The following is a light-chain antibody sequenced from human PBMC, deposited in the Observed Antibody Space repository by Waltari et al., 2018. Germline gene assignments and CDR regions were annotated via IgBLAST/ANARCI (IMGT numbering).Light chain of an antibody. CDR3: QQRASWPPGT. J-gene: IGKJ4*01. CDR2: DAY. V-gene: IGKV3-11*01. CDR1: QSISRN. Sequence: EIVFTQSPATLSLSPGESATLSCRASQSISRNVAWYQQKPGQTPRLLIYDAYNRATGIPGMFSGSGSGKDFAITSSSLEPEDFALYYCQQRASWPPGTFGGGTKVEIK.